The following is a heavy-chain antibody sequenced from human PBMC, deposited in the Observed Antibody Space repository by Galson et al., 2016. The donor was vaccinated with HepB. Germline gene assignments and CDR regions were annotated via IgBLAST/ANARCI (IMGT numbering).Heavy chain of an antibody. D-gene: IGHD3-10*01. CDR2: IKSKTDGGTT. CDR3: STNPPLVWFGQLQYDI. J-gene: IGHJ3*02. V-gene: IGHV3-15*01. Sequence: SLRLSCAASGFTFSNAWMSWVRQAPGKGLEWVGRIKSKTDGGTTDYAAPVEGRFTISRDDSKNTLYLQMNSLKTEDTAVYYCSTNPPLVWFGQLQYDIWGQGTMVTVSS. CDR1: GFTFSNAW.